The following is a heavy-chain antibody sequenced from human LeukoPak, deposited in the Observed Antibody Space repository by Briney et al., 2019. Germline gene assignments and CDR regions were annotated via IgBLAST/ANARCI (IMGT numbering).Heavy chain of an antibody. Sequence: ASVKVSCKASGYTFTSYYMHWVRQAPGQGLEWMGIINPSGGSTSYAQKFQGRVTMTRDMSTSTVYMELSSLRSEGTAVYYCARMEVVVAAAAYYYFDYWGQGTLVTVSS. J-gene: IGHJ4*02. CDR3: ARMEVVVAAAAYYYFDY. V-gene: IGHV1-46*01. CDR1: GYTFTSYY. D-gene: IGHD2-15*01. CDR2: INPSGGST.